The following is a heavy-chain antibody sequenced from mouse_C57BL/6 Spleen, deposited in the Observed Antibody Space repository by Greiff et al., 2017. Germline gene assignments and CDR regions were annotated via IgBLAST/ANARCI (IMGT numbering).Heavy chain of an antibody. Sequence: VQLQQPGAELVRPGSSVKLSCKASGYTFTSYWLDWVKQRPGQGLEWIGNIYPSDSETHYNQKFKDKTTLTVDKASSTAYMQLSSLNSEDSAVYYCASGGDSNLGTMDYWGQGTSVTVSS. CDR1: GYTFTSYW. J-gene: IGHJ4*01. D-gene: IGHD2-5*01. V-gene: IGHV1-61*01. CDR3: ASGGDSNLGTMDY. CDR2: IYPSDSET.